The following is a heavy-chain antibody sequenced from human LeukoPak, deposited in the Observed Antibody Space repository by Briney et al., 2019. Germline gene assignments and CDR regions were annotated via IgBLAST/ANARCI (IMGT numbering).Heavy chain of an antibody. CDR1: GFTFSRYD. CDR3: ARTYYDILTGYNPYFDY. V-gene: IGHV3-13*01. J-gene: IGHJ4*02. CDR2: IGTAGDT. Sequence: GGSLRLSCAASGFTFSRYDMHWVRQATGKGLEWVSAIGTAGDTYYPDSVKGRFTISRDNAKNFLYLQMNSLRAEDTAVYYCARTYYDILTGYNPYFDYWGQGILVTVSS. D-gene: IGHD3-9*01.